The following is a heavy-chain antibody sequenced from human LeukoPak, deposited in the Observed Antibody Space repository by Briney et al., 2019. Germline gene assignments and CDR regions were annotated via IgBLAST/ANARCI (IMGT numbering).Heavy chain of an antibody. D-gene: IGHD2-2*01. V-gene: IGHV3-21*01. J-gene: IGHJ4*02. CDR2: ISNSSTYI. CDR3: ARWVCSSTSCYYFDY. Sequence: GGSLRLSCAASGFTFSGYTMTWVRQAPGKGLEWVSSISNSSTYIYYADSVKGRFTISRDNVQNSLSLQMNSLRAEDTAVYYCARWVCSSTSCYYFDYWGQRSLVVVSS. CDR1: GFTFSGYT.